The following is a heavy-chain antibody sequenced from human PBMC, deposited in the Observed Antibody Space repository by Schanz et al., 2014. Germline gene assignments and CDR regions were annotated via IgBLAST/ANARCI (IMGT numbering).Heavy chain of an antibody. Sequence: QVRLQESGPGLVRPSETLSLTCTVSGDSITHFYWSWIRQSPGKGLEWIGSIYYSGTTNYSPSLNSRVTISLDMSKKSFSLNLSSVTTADAAVYYCARDPWVGEKDAFDVWGQGTIVIVSS. CDR2: IYYSGTT. D-gene: IGHD3-10*01. CDR3: ARDPWVGEKDAFDV. V-gene: IGHV4-59*01. CDR1: GDSITHFY. J-gene: IGHJ3*01.